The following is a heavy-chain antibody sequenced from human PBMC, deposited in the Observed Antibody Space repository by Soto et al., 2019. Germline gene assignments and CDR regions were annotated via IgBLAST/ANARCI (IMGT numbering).Heavy chain of an antibody. Sequence: SESRSLTCAFYGGSLSVYYWDWIRQPPGKWLDLIGGINDIGSTNCNPSRKRRVTISLDTSKNQFSLKLSSVPAADTAVYYCARIKARHYDFDYWGQGTLVTVSS. D-gene: IGHD4-17*01. V-gene: IGHV4-34*01. CDR2: INDIGST. J-gene: IGHJ4*02. CDR1: GGSLSVYY. CDR3: ARIKARHYDFDY.